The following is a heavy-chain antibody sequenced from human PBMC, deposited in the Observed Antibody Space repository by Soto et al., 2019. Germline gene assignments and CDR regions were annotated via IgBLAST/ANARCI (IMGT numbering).Heavy chain of an antibody. J-gene: IGHJ1*01. CDR3: ARASVEYDFWSGYYIDFQH. CDR2: ISAYNGNT. V-gene: IGHV1-18*01. Sequence: ASVKVSCKASGYTFTSYGISWVRQAPGQGLEWMGWISAYNGNTNYAQKLQGRVTMTTDTSTSTAYMELRSPRSDDTAVYYCARASVEYDFWSGYYIDFQHWGQGTLVTVSS. CDR1: GYTFTSYG. D-gene: IGHD3-3*01.